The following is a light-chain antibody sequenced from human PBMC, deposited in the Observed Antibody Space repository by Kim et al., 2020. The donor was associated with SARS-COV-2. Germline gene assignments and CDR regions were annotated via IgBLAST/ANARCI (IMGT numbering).Light chain of an antibody. V-gene: IGLV3-21*04. Sequence: SYELTQPPSVSVAPGKTARITCGGNNIGSKSVHWYQQRPGQAPVLVIYYDIDRPSGIPERFSGSNSGNTATLTISRVEAGDEADYFCQVWDTGSGVFGGGTQLTVL. J-gene: IGLJ3*02. CDR1: NIGSKS. CDR2: YDI. CDR3: QVWDTGSGV.